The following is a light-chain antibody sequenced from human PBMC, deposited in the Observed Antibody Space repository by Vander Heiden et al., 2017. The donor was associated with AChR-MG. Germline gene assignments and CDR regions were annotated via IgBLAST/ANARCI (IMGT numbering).Light chain of an antibody. J-gene: IGLJ1*01. CDR3: QSYDSSMSGYV. V-gene: IGLV1-40*01. CDR2: ANS. Sequence: QSVLTHPPSASGAPGPRVTIPRTGSSPNLGPGPAVHWYQQLPGTAPKLLIYANSNRPSGVPARFSGSKSGTTASLTIAGLQAEDEADYYCQSYDSSMSGYVFGTGTKVTVL. CDR1: SPNLGPGPA.